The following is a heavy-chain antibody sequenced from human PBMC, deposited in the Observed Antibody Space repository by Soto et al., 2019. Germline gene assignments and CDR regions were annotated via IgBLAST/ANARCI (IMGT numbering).Heavy chain of an antibody. J-gene: IGHJ6*02. CDR2: IWYDGSNK. V-gene: IGHV3-33*01. CDR1: GFTFSSYG. Sequence: GGSLRLSCAASGFTFSSYGMHWVRQAPGKGLEWVAVIWYDGSNKYYADSVKGRFTISRDNSKNTLYLQMNSLRAEDTAVYYCARDSPRGDGMDVWGQGTTVTVSS. CDR3: ARDSPRGDGMDV. D-gene: IGHD3-10*01.